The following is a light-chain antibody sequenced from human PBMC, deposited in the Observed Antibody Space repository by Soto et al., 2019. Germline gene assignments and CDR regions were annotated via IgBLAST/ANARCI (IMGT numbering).Light chain of an antibody. V-gene: IGLV2-14*01. Sequence: QSALTQPASVSGSPGQSITISCTGTSSDVGGYNYVSWYQQHPGKAPKLMIYEVSNRPSGVSSRFSGSKSGNTASLTISVLQAEDEADYYCSSYTSSSPYVFGTGTKVTVL. J-gene: IGLJ1*01. CDR1: SSDVGGYNY. CDR2: EVS. CDR3: SSYTSSSPYV.